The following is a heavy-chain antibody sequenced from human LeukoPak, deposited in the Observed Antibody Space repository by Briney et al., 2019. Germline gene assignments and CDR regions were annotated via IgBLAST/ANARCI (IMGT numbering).Heavy chain of an antibody. V-gene: IGHV4-61*02. D-gene: IGHD6-25*01. CDR1: GGSISSGSYY. CDR3: ATTAATSYYYYMDV. Sequence: SETLSLTCTVSGGSISSGSYYWSWIRQPAGKGLEWIGRIYTSGSTNYNPSLKSRVTMSVDTSKNQFSLKLSSVTAADTAVYYCATTAATSYYYYMDVWGRGTTVTVSS. CDR2: IYTSGST. J-gene: IGHJ6*03.